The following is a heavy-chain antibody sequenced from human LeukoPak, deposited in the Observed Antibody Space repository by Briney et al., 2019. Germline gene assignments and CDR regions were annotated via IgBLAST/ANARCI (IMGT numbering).Heavy chain of an antibody. D-gene: IGHD3-10*01. CDR3: AKISRWGITMVRGGQDY. CDR2: ISGSGGST. CDR1: GFTFSSYA. V-gene: IGHV3-23*01. Sequence: PGGSLRLSCAASGFTFSSYAMSWVRQAPGKGLEWVSAISGSGGSTYYADSVKGRFTISRDNSKNTLYLQMNSLRAEDTAVYYCAKISRWGITMVRGGQDYWGQGTLVTVSS. J-gene: IGHJ4*02.